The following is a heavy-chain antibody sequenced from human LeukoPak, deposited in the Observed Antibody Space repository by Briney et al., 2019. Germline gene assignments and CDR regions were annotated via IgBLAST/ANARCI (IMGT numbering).Heavy chain of an antibody. CDR3: TTRGGSFSIFDY. CDR1: GFTFSDAW. D-gene: IGHD1-26*01. J-gene: IGHJ4*02. CDR2: IKSKTDGGTT. Sequence: GSLRLSCAASGFTFSDAWMSWVRQAPGRGLEWVGRIKSKTDGGTTDYAAPVKGRFTISRDDSKNTLYLQMNSLKTEDTAVYYCTTRGGSFSIFDYWGQGTLVTVSS. V-gene: IGHV3-15*01.